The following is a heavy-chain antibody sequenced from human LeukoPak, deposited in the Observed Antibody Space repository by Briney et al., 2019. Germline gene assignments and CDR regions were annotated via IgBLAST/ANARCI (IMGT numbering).Heavy chain of an antibody. CDR2: TYSNGRT. D-gene: IGHD3-10*01. V-gene: IGHV3-53*01. Sequence: GGSLRLSCAASGFTVSSNYMSWVRQAPGKGLEWVSVTYSNGRTYYADSVKGRFTISRDISKNTLYLQMNSLRAEDTAVYYCARVLSGRGSLYDYYYYMDLWGKGTRVSISS. CDR1: GFTVSSNY. CDR3: ARVLSGRGSLYDYYYYMDL. J-gene: IGHJ6*03.